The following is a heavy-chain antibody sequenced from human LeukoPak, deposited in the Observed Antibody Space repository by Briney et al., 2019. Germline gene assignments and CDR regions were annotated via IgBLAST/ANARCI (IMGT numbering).Heavy chain of an antibody. Sequence: GGSLRLSCAASGFTVSNNYLSWVRQAPGKGLEWVSVIYSGGNTYYADSVKGRFTISRDNSKNTLYLQMNSLRAEDTAVYYCARGLYYGDYEDYWGQGTLVTVSS. CDR3: ARGLYYGDYEDY. CDR2: IYSGGNT. J-gene: IGHJ4*02. D-gene: IGHD4-17*01. CDR1: GFTVSNNY. V-gene: IGHV3-66*01.